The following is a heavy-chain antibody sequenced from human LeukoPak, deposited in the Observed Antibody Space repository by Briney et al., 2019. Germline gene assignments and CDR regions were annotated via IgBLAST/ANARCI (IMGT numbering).Heavy chain of an antibody. CDR1: GGSISSSRYY. D-gene: IGHD3-3*01. J-gene: IGHJ3*02. CDR2: IDHSGST. Sequence: PSETLSLTCTVSGGSISSSRYYWAWIRQPPGKGLECIASIDHSGSTNYNPSLKSRVTTSVDTSKNQFSLKLSSVTVADTAVYYCARSRLEWFASDAFDIWGQGTMVAVSS. V-gene: IGHV4-39*01. CDR3: ARSRLEWFASDAFDI.